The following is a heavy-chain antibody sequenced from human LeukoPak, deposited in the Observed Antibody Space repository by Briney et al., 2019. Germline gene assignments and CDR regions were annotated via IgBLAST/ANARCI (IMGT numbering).Heavy chain of an antibody. CDR1: GFTFDDYA. J-gene: IGHJ4*02. CDR3: AKSTGYSSSWDLDY. Sequence: PGRSLRLSCAASGFTFDDYAMHWVRQAPGKGLEWVSGISWNSGSIGYADSVKGRLTISRDNAKNSLYLQMNSLRAEDMALYYCAKSTGYSSSWDLDYWGQGTLVTVSS. CDR2: ISWNSGSI. V-gene: IGHV3-9*03. D-gene: IGHD6-13*01.